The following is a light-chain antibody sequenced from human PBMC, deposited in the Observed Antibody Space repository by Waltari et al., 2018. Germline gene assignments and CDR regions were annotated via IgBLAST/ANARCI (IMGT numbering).Light chain of an antibody. J-gene: IGKJ2*01. CDR2: GAS. CDR3: QQYNNWRT. CDR1: QSISRN. V-gene: IGKV3-15*01. Sequence: EILMTQSPATLSVSPGERATRSCRASQSISRNLAWYQQKPGQAPRLLIYGASTRAIGIPARFSGSGSGTEFTLTISSLQSEDFAVYYCQQYNNWRTFGQGTKLEIK.